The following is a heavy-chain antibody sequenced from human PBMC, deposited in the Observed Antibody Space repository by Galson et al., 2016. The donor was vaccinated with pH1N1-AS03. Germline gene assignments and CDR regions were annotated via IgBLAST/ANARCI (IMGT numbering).Heavy chain of an antibody. Sequence: LSLTCTASGDSIINYYWSWIRQSPGKALEWIGYVYYRGSTNYNPSLKSRVTISLDTSKNQFSLNLGSVTAADTAVYYCARTVVAGWGYYFDYWGQGTLVTVSS. J-gene: IGHJ4*02. CDR1: GDSIINYY. CDR2: VYYRGST. CDR3: ARTVVAGWGYYFDY. V-gene: IGHV4-59*01. D-gene: IGHD6-19*01.